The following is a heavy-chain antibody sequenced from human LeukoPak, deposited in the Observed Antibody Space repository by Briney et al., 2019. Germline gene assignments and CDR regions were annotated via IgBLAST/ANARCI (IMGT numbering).Heavy chain of an antibody. CDR1: GGTFSSYA. Sequence: SVKVSCKASGGTFSSYAISWVRQAPGQGLEWMGGIIPIFGTANYAQKFQGRVTITADESASTAYMELSSLRSEDTAVYYCASSSSIAARPAGGYYWGQGTLVTVSS. CDR3: ASSSSIAARPAGGYY. D-gene: IGHD6-6*01. J-gene: IGHJ4*02. CDR2: IIPIFGTA. V-gene: IGHV1-69*13.